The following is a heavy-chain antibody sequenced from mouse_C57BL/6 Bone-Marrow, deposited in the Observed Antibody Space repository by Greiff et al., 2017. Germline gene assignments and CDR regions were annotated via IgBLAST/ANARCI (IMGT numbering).Heavy chain of an antibody. Sequence: VQLQPSGAELVKPGASVKMSCKASGYTFTTYPIEWMKQNHGKSLEWIGNFHPYNDDTKYNEKFKGNATLTVEKSSSTVYLELSRLTSDDSAVYYCARGGNYGGYYFDYWGQGTTLTVSS. CDR3: ARGGNYGGYYFDY. CDR1: GYTFTTYP. V-gene: IGHV1-47*01. D-gene: IGHD2-1*01. J-gene: IGHJ2*01. CDR2: FHPYNDDT.